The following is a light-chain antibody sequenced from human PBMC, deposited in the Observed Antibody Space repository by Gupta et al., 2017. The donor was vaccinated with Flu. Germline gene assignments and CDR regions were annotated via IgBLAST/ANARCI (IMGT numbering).Light chain of an antibody. CDR1: SVDVGTYND. J-gene: IGLJ2*01. CDR2: EVT. CDR3: SSYAGSNSVV. V-gene: IGLV2-8*01. Sequence: TSVDVGTYNDVSWYQQHPGNAPKLMIYEVTKRPSGVPDRLSGSKSGNTASLTVSGLQSEDEADYYCSSYAGSNSVVFGGGTKLTVL.